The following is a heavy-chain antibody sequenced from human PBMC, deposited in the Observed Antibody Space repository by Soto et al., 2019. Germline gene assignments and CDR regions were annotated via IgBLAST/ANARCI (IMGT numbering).Heavy chain of an antibody. Sequence: QVQLQESGPGLVKPSQTLSLTCTVSGGSISSGGYYWYWIRQHPGKGLEWVGYIYYSGTTYYHPHLKRRVTISVDTSKTQFSLELSSVTAADTAVYYCAASCVACGGFYYYGMDVWGRGTTVTVSS. D-gene: IGHD2-21*01. CDR3: AASCVACGGFYYYGMDV. J-gene: IGHJ6*02. CDR2: IYYSGTT. CDR1: GGSISSGGYY. V-gene: IGHV4-31*03.